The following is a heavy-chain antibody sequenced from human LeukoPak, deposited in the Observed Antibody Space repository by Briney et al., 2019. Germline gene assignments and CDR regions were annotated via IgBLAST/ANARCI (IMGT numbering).Heavy chain of an antibody. CDR3: ARGSILAVAGELDY. CDR1: GFTFSNYA. J-gene: IGHJ4*02. Sequence: GGSLRLSCAASGFTFSNYAMNWVRQAPGRGLEWVAVISYDGSNKYYADSVKGRFTISRDNSKNTLYLQMNSLRAEDTAVYYCARGSILAVAGELDYWGQGTLVTVSS. D-gene: IGHD6-19*01. V-gene: IGHV3-30-3*01. CDR2: ISYDGSNK.